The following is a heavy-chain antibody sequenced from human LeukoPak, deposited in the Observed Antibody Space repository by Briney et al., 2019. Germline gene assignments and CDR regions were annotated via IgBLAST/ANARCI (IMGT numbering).Heavy chain of an antibody. CDR1: GFTFSSYA. CDR2: ISSNGGST. CDR3: ARGEDIVVVVAAREYYFDY. D-gene: IGHD2-15*01. J-gene: IGHJ4*02. V-gene: IGHV3-64*04. Sequence: GGSLRLSCSASGFTFSSYAMHWVRQAPGKGLEYVSAISSNGGSTYYADSVKGRFTISRDNSKNTLYLQMNSLRAEDTAVYYCARGEDIVVVVAAREYYFDYWGQGTLVTVSS.